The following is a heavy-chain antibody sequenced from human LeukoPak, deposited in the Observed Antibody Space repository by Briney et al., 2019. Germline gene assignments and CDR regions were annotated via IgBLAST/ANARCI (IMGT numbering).Heavy chain of an antibody. CDR2: IYSGGST. D-gene: IGHD2-15*01. CDR1: GFTVSSNY. V-gene: IGHV3-66*01. CDR3: ARAMTPVILDY. Sequence: GGSLRLSCAASGFTVSSNYMSWVRQAPGKGLEWVSVIYSGGSTYYADSVKGRFTISRDNSKNTLYLQMNSLRAEDTAVYYCARAMTPVILDYWGQGTLVTVSS. J-gene: IGHJ4*02.